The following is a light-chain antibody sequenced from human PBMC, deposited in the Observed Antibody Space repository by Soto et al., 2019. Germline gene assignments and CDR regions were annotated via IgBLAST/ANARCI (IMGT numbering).Light chain of an antibody. CDR3: SSYTSSSTRV. CDR1: SSDVGAYDY. CDR2: EVS. J-gene: IGLJ1*01. V-gene: IGLV2-14*03. Sequence: QSVLTQPASVSGPPGQSITISCTGTSSDVGAYDYVSWYQQHPDKAPKLMIYEVSHRPSGVSNRFYGSKSVNTATLTISGLQAEDEADYYCSSYTSSSTRVFGTGTKVTVL.